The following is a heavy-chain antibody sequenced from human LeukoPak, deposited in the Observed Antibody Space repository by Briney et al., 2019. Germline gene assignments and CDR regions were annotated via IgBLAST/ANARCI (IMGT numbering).Heavy chain of an antibody. V-gene: IGHV3-21*01. D-gene: IGHD1-26*01. J-gene: IGHJ6*04. CDR3: ARGEMVGASGDV. CDR2: ISSSSNYI. Sequence: GGSLRLSCAASGFTYRSYSMNWVRQAPGKGLEWVSSISSSSNYIYYADSVKGRFTISRDNAKNSLYLQMNSLRADDTAVYYCARGEMVGASGDVWGKGTTVTVSS. CDR1: GFTYRSYS.